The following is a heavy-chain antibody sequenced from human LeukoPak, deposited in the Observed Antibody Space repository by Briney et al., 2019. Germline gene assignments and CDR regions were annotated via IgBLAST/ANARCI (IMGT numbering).Heavy chain of an antibody. V-gene: IGHV4-34*01. D-gene: IGHD3-22*01. Sequence: PSETLSLTCAVYGGSFSGYYWSWIRQPPGKGLEWIGEINHSGSTNYNPSLKSRVTISVDTSKNQFSLKLSSVTAADTAVYYCARHRKYYYDSSGYLYFDFWGQGTLVTVSS. CDR3: ARHRKYYYDSSGYLYFDF. CDR2: INHSGST. J-gene: IGHJ4*02. CDR1: GGSFSGYY.